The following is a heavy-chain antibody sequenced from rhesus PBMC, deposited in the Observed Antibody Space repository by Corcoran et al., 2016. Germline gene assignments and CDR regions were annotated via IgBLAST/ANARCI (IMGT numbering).Heavy chain of an antibody. CDR2: INGNSGNT. CDR3: ARESGEGY. D-gene: IGHD1-44*02. V-gene: IGHV4-80*01. J-gene: IGHJ4*01. Sequence: QVQLQESGPGLVKPAETLSLTCDVSGASIRIHWLSWVRQPPGKGLVWIGEINGNSGNTYYNPSLKSRLYISKDASKNQFSLKLSSVTAADTAVYYCARESGEGYWGQGVLVTVSS. CDR1: GASIRIHW.